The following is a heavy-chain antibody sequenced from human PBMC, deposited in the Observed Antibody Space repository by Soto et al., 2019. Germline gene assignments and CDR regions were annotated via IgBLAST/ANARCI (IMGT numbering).Heavy chain of an antibody. CDR1: GFTFSNYW. V-gene: IGHV3-74*03. D-gene: IGHD4-4*01. CDR3: ARDLTTLGTPGDDFLY. Sequence: EVQLVESGGGLVQPGGSLRLSCAASGFTFSNYWMHWVREATGKGLVWISRINTDGSTTTYADSVKGRFTISRDNAKNTLFLQINSLRAEDTAVSYCARDLTTLGTPGDDFLYWGQGTLVIVSS. CDR2: INTDGSTT. J-gene: IGHJ4*02.